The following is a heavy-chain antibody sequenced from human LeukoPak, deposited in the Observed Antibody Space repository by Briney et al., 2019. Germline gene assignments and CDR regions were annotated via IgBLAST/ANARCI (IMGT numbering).Heavy chain of an antibody. D-gene: IGHD6-19*01. CDR3: ARDDYSSGWYYFDY. CDR1: GYTLTSYG. V-gene: IGHV1-18*01. Sequence: ASVKVSCKASGYTLTSYGISWVRQAPGQGLEWMGWISAHNGNTNYAQKLQGRVTMTTDTSTSTAYMELRSLRSDDTAVYYCARDDYSSGWYYFDYWGQGTLVTVSS. J-gene: IGHJ4*02. CDR2: ISAHNGNT.